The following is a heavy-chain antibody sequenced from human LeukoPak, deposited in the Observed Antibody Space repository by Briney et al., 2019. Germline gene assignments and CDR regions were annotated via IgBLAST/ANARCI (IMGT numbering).Heavy chain of an antibody. CDR2: INHSGST. CDR1: GGSISSSSYY. J-gene: IGHJ5*02. V-gene: IGHV4-39*07. CDR3: ARGPYSSSWYRRYDWFDP. D-gene: IGHD6-13*01. Sequence: PSETLSLTCTVSGGSISSSSYYWGWIRQPPGKGLEWIGEINHSGSTNYNPSLKSRVTISVDTSKNQFSLKLSSVTAADTAVYYCARGPYSSSWYRRYDWFDPWGQGTLVTVSS.